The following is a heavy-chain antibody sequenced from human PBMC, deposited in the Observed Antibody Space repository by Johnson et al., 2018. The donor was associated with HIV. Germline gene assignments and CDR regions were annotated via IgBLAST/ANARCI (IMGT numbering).Heavy chain of an antibody. CDR3: ARDEERYHAFDI. CDR2: IYSGGST. D-gene: IGHD2-2*01. V-gene: IGHV3-66*03. CDR1: GFTVSSNY. Sequence: VQLVESGGGLIQPGGSLRLSCAASGFTVSSNYMSWVRQAPGKGLEWVSVIYSGGSTYYADSVKGRFTIPRDNSKNTPYLQMTSLRAEDPAVYYCARDEERYHAFDIWGQGTMVTVSS. J-gene: IGHJ3*02.